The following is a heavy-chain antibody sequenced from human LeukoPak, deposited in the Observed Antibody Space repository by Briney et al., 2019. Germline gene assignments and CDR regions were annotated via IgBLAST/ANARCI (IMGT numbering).Heavy chain of an antibody. CDR1: GGSISSGAYY. J-gene: IGHJ4*02. CDR2: IYYSGST. D-gene: IGHD2-21*02. V-gene: IGHV4-30-4*01. Sequence: SQTLSLTCTVSGGSISSGAYYWSWIRQPPGKGLEWVGNIYYSGSTYYNPSLKRRVTISVDTSKDQFSLKLSSVTAADTAVYYCARDGAPPLAYCGGDCYSVWGQGTLVTVSS. CDR3: ARDGAPPLAYCGGDCYSV.